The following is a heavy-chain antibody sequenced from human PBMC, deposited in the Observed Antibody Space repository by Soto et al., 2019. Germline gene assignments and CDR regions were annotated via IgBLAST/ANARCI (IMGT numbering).Heavy chain of an antibody. D-gene: IGHD3-10*01. Sequence: SETLSLTCAVYGGSFSGYYWSWIRQPPGKGLEWIGEINHSGSTNYNPSLKSRVTISVDTSKNQFSLKLSSVTAADTAVYYCARARVTMVRGVIIPSVIFDYWGQRTLVTVSS. CDR1: GGSFSGYY. CDR2: INHSGST. V-gene: IGHV4-34*01. CDR3: ARARVTMVRGVIIPSVIFDY. J-gene: IGHJ4*02.